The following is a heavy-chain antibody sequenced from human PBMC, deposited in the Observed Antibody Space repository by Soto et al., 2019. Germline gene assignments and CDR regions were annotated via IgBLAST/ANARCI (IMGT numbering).Heavy chain of an antibody. D-gene: IGHD2-2*01. Sequence: PSETLSLTCAVSGYSISSGYYWGCIRQPPGKGLEWIGSIYHSGSTYCNPSLKSRVTISVDTSKNQFSLKLSSVTAADTAVYYCARDNRYCSSTSCYFWFDPWGQGTLVTVS. CDR3: ARDNRYCSSTSCYFWFDP. CDR2: IYHSGST. J-gene: IGHJ5*02. CDR1: GYSISSGYY. V-gene: IGHV4-38-2*02.